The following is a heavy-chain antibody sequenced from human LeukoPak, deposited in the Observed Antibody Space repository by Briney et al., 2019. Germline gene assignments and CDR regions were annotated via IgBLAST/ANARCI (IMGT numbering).Heavy chain of an antibody. J-gene: IGHJ5*02. CDR2: ISSSSSYI. D-gene: IGHD2-8*01. Sequence: GSLRLSCAASGFTFSSYSMNWVRQAPGKGLEWVSSISSSSSYIYYADSVKGRFTISRDNAKNSLYLQMNSLRAEDAAVYYCARGGSVWRFDPWGQGTLVTVSS. V-gene: IGHV3-21*01. CDR3: ARGGSVWRFDP. CDR1: GFTFSSYS.